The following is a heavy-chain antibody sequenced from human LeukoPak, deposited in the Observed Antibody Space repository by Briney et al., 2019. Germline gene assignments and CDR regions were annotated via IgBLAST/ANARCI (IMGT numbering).Heavy chain of an antibody. Sequence: SETLSLTCTVSGYSISSGYYWGWIRQPPGKGLEWIGSIYHSGSTYYNPSLKSRVTISVDTSKNQFSLKLSSVTAADTAVYYCARETYYYGSGSPWGQGTLVTVSS. CDR3: ARETYYYGSGSP. V-gene: IGHV4-38-2*02. CDR2: IYHSGST. D-gene: IGHD3-10*01. CDR1: GYSISSGYY. J-gene: IGHJ5*02.